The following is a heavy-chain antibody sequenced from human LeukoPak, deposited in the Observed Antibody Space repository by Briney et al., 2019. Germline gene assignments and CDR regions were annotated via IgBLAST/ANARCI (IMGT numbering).Heavy chain of an antibody. D-gene: IGHD1-14*01. CDR2: ISSSGGTT. CDR3: AKVSGGGLYYDGMDV. CDR1: GFTFNNYA. V-gene: IGHV3-23*01. J-gene: IGHJ6*02. Sequence: GGSLRLSCAASGFTFNNYAMNWVRQAPGKGLEWVSVISSSGGTTYYADSVKGRFTISRDSSKNTLYLQMNSLRAEDTAVYYCAKVSGGGLYYDGMDVWGQGTTVTVSS.